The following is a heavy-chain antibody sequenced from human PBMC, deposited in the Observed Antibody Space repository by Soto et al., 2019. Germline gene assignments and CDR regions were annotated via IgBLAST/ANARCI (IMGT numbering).Heavy chain of an antibody. CDR3: ARYRSLYCSGGSCPRGDAFDI. CDR1: GFTFSSYS. D-gene: IGHD2-15*01. V-gene: IGHV3-21*01. CDR2: ISSSSSYI. J-gene: IGHJ3*02. Sequence: KPGGSLRLSCAASGFTFSSYSMNWVRQAPGKGLEWVSSISSSSSYIYYADSVKGRFTISRDNAKNSLYLQMNSLRAEDTAVYYCARYRSLYCSGGSCPRGDAFDIWGQGTMVTVSS.